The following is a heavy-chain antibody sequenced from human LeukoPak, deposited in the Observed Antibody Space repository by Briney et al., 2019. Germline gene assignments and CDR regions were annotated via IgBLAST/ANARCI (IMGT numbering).Heavy chain of an antibody. D-gene: IGHD6-19*01. V-gene: IGHV3-7*01. CDR3: ARDSGSGGP. Sequence: PGGSLRLSCAASGFTFSSYWMSWVRQPPGKGLEWVAHIKPDGSEKNYVDSVKGRFTLFRDDAKNSVYLQMNGLRVEDTAVYYCARDSGSGGPWGQGTPVTVSS. CDR1: GFTFSSYW. CDR2: IKPDGSEK. J-gene: IGHJ5*02.